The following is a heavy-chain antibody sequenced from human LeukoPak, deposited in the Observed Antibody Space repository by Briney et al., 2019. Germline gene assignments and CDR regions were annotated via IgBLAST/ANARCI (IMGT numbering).Heavy chain of an antibody. D-gene: IGHD3-22*01. CDR2: IKTDGSEK. J-gene: IGHJ1*01. Sequence: GGSLRLSCEGSGFTFSNYWMGWVRQAPGKGLQWVANIKTDGSEKYYVDSVKGRLTISRDNAKNSLYLQMNSLRAEDTAVYYCATYSSLNRREFQYWGQGTLLTVSS. CDR3: ATYSSLNRREFQY. CDR1: GFTFSNYW. V-gene: IGHV3-7*01.